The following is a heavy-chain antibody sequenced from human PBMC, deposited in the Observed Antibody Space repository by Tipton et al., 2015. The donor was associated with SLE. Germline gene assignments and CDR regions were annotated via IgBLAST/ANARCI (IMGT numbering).Heavy chain of an antibody. D-gene: IGHD6-13*01. Sequence: TLSLTCTVSGGSISSSSYYRGWIRQPPGKGLEWIGSIFYSGSTYYNPSLMSRVTISVDTSKNQLSLKLSSVTAADTAVFYCARAHRGYVDYWGQGTLVTVSS. V-gene: IGHV4-39*07. CDR1: GGSISSSSYY. CDR3: ARAHRGYVDY. J-gene: IGHJ4*02. CDR2: IFYSGST.